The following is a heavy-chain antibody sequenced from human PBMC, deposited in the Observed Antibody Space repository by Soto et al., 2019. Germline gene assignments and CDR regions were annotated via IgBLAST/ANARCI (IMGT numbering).Heavy chain of an antibody. Sequence: EVQLVESGGGLVKPGGSLRLSCAASGFTFSSYSMNWVRQAPGKGLERVSSISSSSSYIYYADSVKGRFTISRDNAKNSQYRQMNSRRAEDTAVYYCARGYHYYDSSGYDKWDAFDIWGQGTMVTVSS. CDR1: GFTFSSYS. CDR2: ISSSSSYI. V-gene: IGHV3-21*01. CDR3: ARGYHYYDSSGYDKWDAFDI. D-gene: IGHD3-22*01. J-gene: IGHJ3*02.